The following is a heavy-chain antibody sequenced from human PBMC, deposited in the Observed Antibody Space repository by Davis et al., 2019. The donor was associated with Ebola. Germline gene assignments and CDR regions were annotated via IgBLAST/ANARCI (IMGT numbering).Heavy chain of an antibody. J-gene: IGHJ4*02. CDR1: GFSLSTSGVG. D-gene: IGHD2-15*01. V-gene: IGHV2-5*02. CDR3: ARIYCSGGSCYYPY. CDR2: IYWDDDK. Sequence: SGPTLVKPTQTLTLTCTFSGFSLSTSGVGVGWIRQPPGKALEWLALIYWDDDKRYSPSLKTRLTISKDTSKNRVVLTMTNMDPVDTATYYCARIYCSGGSCYYPYWGQGTLVTVSS.